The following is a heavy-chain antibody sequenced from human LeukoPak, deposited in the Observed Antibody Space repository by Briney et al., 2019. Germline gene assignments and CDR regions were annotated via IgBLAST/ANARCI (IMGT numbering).Heavy chain of an antibody. CDR3: ARSIQYNWNGDFDY. D-gene: IGHD1-20*01. J-gene: IGHJ4*02. Sequence: SETLSLTCAVYGGSFSGYYWSWIRQPPGKGLEWIGEINHSGSTNYNPSLKSRVTISVDTSKNQFSLKLSSVTAADTAVHYCARSIQYNWNGDFDYWGQGTLVTVSS. CDR1: GGSFSGYY. V-gene: IGHV4-34*01. CDR2: INHSGST.